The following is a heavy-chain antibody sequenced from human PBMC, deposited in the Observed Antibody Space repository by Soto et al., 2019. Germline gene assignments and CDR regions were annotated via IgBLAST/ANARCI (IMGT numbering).Heavy chain of an antibody. CDR1: GGSISSYY. Sequence: QVQLQESGPGLVKPSETLSLTCTVSGGSISSYYWSWIRQPPGKGLEWIGYIYYSGSTNYNPSLKSRITFSFHTHMTQFSVTLSSVTAADTAVYYCVAWADCNRSGSIDDWGQGTLVTVSS. CDR3: VAWADCNRSGSIDD. V-gene: IGHV4-59*01. J-gene: IGHJ4*02. D-gene: IGHD3-22*01. CDR2: IYYSGST.